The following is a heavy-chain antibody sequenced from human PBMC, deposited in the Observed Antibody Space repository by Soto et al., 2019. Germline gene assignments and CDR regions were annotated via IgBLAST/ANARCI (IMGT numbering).Heavy chain of an antibody. V-gene: IGHV1-69*06. Sequence: ASVKVSCKASGDAFQSYAIHWVRQAPGQGLEYMGRIIPSYDRTKYAQKFQGRLTVTADMYTSTVYMELSSLRSEGTAVYYCARDPTNDYGDDTFDYWGQGTKVTVSS. CDR3: ARDPTNDYGDDTFDY. CDR1: GDAFQSYA. J-gene: IGHJ4*02. CDR2: IIPSYDRT. D-gene: IGHD4-17*01.